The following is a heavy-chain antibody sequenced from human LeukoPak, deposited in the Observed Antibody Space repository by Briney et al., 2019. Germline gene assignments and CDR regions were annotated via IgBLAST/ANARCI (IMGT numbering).Heavy chain of an antibody. V-gene: IGHV4-4*07. CDR1: GGSISSYY. CDR3: AILVWFGELFGWFDP. CDR2: IYASGST. D-gene: IGHD3-10*01. J-gene: IGHJ5*02. Sequence: SETLSLTXTVSGGSISSYYWSWVRQPPGKGLEWICRIYASGSTNYNPSLKRRVTMSVDTSKNQFSLKLSSVTAADTAVYYCAILVWFGELFGWFDPWGQGTLVTVSS.